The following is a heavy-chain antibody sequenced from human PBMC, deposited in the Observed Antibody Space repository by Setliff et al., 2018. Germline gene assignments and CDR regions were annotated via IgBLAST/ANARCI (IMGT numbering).Heavy chain of an antibody. J-gene: IGHJ3*02. CDR1: GYTLSRYY. CDR2: INPSGGLT. V-gene: IGHV1-46*03. Sequence: ASVKVSCKASGYTLSRYYMHWVRQAPGQGLEWMGIINPSGGLTKYAQKFQGRVTMTSDTSTNTVYLEVSSLRSEDTAVYFCARDRFYNSWSGTSITAPHDAFDIWGQGTMVTVSS. CDR3: ARDRFYNSWSGTSITAPHDAFDI. D-gene: IGHD3-3*01.